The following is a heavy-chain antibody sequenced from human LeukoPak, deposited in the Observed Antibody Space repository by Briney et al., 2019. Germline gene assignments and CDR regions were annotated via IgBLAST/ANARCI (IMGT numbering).Heavy chain of an antibody. CDR1: GYTFTNYD. D-gene: IGHD6-19*01. V-gene: IGHV1-2*02. J-gene: IGHJ4*02. CDR2: INPNSGGT. Sequence: GASVKVSCKASGYTFTNYDINWVRQATGQGLEWMGWINPNSGGTNYAQKFQGRVTMTRDTSISTAYMELSRLRSDDTAVYYCARAQSTGWLVLWYWGQGPLVTVSS. CDR3: ARAQSTGWLVLWY.